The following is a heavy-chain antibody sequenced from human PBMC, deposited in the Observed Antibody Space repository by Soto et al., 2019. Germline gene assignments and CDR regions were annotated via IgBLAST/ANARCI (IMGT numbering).Heavy chain of an antibody. CDR2: IIPLFGAT. V-gene: IGHV1-69*06. Sequence: QVQLVQSGAEVKKPGSSVKVSCKASGGTFNNYAISWVRQAPGQGLEWMGGIIPLFGATNYAQHFQGRVTITADKFTSTSYMELSSLKSEDTAVYYCARLIGEGYSGTYGLDYWGQGTRVTVSS. D-gene: IGHD1-26*01. CDR3: ARLIGEGYSGTYGLDY. J-gene: IGHJ4*02. CDR1: GGTFNNYA.